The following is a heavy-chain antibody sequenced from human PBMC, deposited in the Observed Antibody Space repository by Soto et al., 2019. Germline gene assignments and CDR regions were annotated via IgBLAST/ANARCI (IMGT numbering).Heavy chain of an antibody. V-gene: IGHV4-34*01. CDR1: GGSFSGYY. CDR2: INHSGST. Sequence: QVQLQQWGAGLLKPSETLSLTCAVYGGSFSGYYWSWIRQPPGKGLEWIGEINHSGSTNYNPSLKRRVTISVDTSKNQFSLKLSSVTAADTAVYYCASGGVTDYYGMDVWGQGTTVTVSS. CDR3: ASGGVTDYYGMDV. J-gene: IGHJ6*02. D-gene: IGHD3-16*01.